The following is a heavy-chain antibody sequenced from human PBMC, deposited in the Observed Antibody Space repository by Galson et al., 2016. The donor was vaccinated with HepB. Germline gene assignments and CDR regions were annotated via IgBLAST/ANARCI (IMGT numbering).Heavy chain of an antibody. V-gene: IGHV3-30-3*01. CDR2: VSSDGGNE. Sequence: SLRLSCAASGFTFSDYAMHWVRQAPGKGLKWVAGVSSDGGNEYYADSVKGRFTISRDNSKNTLYLQMNSLRAEDTAVYYCARDVVGAAFDSWGQGTLVTVSS. J-gene: IGHJ4*02. CDR3: ARDVVGAAFDS. D-gene: IGHD1-26*01. CDR1: GFTFSDYA.